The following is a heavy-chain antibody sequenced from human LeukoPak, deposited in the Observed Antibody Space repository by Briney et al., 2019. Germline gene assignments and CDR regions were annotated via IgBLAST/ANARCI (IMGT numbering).Heavy chain of an antibody. D-gene: IGHD6-13*01. V-gene: IGHV3-9*01. Sequence: PGGSLRLSCAASGFTFDDYAMHWVRQAPGKGLEWVSGISWNSGSIGYADSVKGRFTISRDNAKNSLYLQMNSLRAEDTALYYCAKDIYSSSRYYYYGMDVWGQGTTVTVSS. J-gene: IGHJ6*02. CDR1: GFTFDDYA. CDR3: AKDIYSSSRYYYYGMDV. CDR2: ISWNSGSI.